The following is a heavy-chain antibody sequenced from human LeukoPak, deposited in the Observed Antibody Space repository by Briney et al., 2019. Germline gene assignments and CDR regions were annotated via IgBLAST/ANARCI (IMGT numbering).Heavy chain of an antibody. CDR1: GLTFSTFG. Sequence: GGSLRLSCEVSGLTFSTFGMSWVRQAPGKGLEWVSRISASGDAAHYTDAVKGRFTISRDNSKNTLYLQMNSLRGEDTALYYCAKDRLWFGALLPSMAVWGKGTMVTVSS. CDR2: ISASGDAA. D-gene: IGHD3-10*01. CDR3: AKDRLWFGALLPSMAV. J-gene: IGHJ6*03. V-gene: IGHV3-23*01.